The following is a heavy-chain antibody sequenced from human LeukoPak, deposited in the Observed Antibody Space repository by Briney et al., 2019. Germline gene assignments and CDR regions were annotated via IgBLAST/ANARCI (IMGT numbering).Heavy chain of an antibody. V-gene: IGHV3-30*18. CDR1: GFTFSNYW. J-gene: IGHJ4*02. CDR3: AKDFDQGGADYYFSH. D-gene: IGHD3-9*01. Sequence: GGSLRLSCAASGFTFSNYWMHWVRQAPGKGLEWMTVIASDGNDQHYADSVKGRFTISRDNSKNTVFLQMNSLRIEDTAVYYCAKDFDQGGADYYFSHWGQGTLVTVSS. CDR2: IASDGNDQ.